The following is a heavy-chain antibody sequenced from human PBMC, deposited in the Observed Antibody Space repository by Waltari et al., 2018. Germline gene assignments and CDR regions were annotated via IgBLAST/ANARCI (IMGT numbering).Heavy chain of an antibody. CDR3: AKDYGDYLPYFDY. D-gene: IGHD4-17*01. CDR2: MSGSGGST. CDR1: GFTFSSYA. V-gene: IGHV3-23*04. J-gene: IGHJ4*02. Sequence: EVQLVESGGGLVQPGGSLRLSCAASGFTFSSYAMSWVRQAPGKGLGWVSAMSGSGGSTYYADSGKGRFTISRDNSKNTLYLQMNSLRAEDTAVYYCAKDYGDYLPYFDYWGQGTLVTVSS.